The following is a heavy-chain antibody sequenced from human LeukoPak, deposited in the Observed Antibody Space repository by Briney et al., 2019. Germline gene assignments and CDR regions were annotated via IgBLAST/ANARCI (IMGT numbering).Heavy chain of an antibody. CDR1: GSTFSNFW. CDR2: VKQDGSEK. D-gene: IGHD6-13*01. J-gene: IGHJ4*02. CDR3: ARGRGDSSSWYFDY. Sequence: GGSLRLSCAASGSTFSNFWMTWVRQAPGKGLEWVANVKQDGSEKSCVDSVKGRFTISRDNAKNSLYLQMNSLRVEDTAVYYCARGRGDSSSWYFDYWGQGTLVTVSS. V-gene: IGHV3-7*01.